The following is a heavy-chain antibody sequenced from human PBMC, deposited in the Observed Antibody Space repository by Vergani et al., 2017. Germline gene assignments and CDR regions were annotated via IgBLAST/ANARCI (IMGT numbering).Heavy chain of an antibody. Sequence: QVQLQQWGAGLLKPSETLSLTCAVYGGSFSGYYWSWIRQPPGKGLEWIGEINHSGSTNYNPYLKSRVTISVDTSKNKFSLKLSSVTAADTAVYYCARDGGDTAMVDYWGQGTLVTVSS. D-gene: IGHD5-18*01. CDR3: ARDGGDTAMVDY. V-gene: IGHV4-34*01. CDR1: GGSFSGYY. J-gene: IGHJ4*02. CDR2: INHSGST.